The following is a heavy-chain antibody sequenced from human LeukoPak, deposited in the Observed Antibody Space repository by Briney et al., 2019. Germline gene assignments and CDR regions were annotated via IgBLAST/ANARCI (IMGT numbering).Heavy chain of an antibody. D-gene: IGHD3-22*01. V-gene: IGHV4-59*01. CDR2: IYYSGST. CDR3: ARDRRNYDSSGYYYYMDV. CDR1: GGSISSYY. Sequence: SETLSLTCTVSGGSISSYYWSWIRQPPGKGLEWIGYIYYSGSTNYNPSLKSRVTISVDTSKKQFSLKLSSVTAADTAVYYCARDRRNYDSSGYYYYMDVWGKGTTVTVSS. J-gene: IGHJ6*03.